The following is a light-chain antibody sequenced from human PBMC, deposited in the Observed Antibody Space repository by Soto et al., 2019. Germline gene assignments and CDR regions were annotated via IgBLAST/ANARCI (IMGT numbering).Light chain of an antibody. J-gene: IGKJ1*01. Sequence: EIVLTQSPGTLSVSLGDRATLSCRASQSVSSSYLAWYQQKAGQPPRLLIYAASTRATGIPDRFTGSGSGADFTLTISRLEPEDIAVYYCQQYNNWPRTFGQGTKVEIK. CDR2: AAS. CDR3: QQYNNWPRT. V-gene: IGKV3-20*01. CDR1: QSVSSSY.